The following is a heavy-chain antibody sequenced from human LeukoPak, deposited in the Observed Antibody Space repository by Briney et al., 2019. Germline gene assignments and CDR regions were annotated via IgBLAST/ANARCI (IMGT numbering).Heavy chain of an antibody. J-gene: IGHJ4*02. CDR1: GFTFSSCA. D-gene: IGHD3-10*01. CDR3: AKDSYYGSGSYYIPSYFDY. Sequence: PGGSLRLSCAASGFTFSSCAMSWVRQAPGKGLEWVSAISGSGGSTYYADSVKGRFTISRDNSKNTLYLQMNSLRAEDTAVYYCAKDSYYGSGSYYIPSYFDYWGQGTLVTVSS. CDR2: ISGSGGST. V-gene: IGHV3-23*01.